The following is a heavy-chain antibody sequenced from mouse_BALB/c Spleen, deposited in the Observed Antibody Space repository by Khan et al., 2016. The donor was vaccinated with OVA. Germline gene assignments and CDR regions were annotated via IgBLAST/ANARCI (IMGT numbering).Heavy chain of an antibody. CDR3: GRGEDYDGSRGAWFAY. D-gene: IGHD1-1*01. V-gene: IGHV1-12*01. Sequence: QVRLQQSGAELVKPGASVKMSCKASGYTFTSYNMHWVKQTPGQGLEWIGAIYPGNGDTSYNQKFKGKATLTADKSSSTAYMQLSSLTSEDSAVYYCGRGEDYDGSRGAWFAYWGQGTLVTVSA. CDR1: GYTFTSYN. CDR2: IYPGNGDT. J-gene: IGHJ3*01.